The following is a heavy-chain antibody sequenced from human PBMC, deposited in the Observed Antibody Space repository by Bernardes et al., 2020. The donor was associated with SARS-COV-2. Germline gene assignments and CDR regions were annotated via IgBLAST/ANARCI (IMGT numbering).Heavy chain of an antibody. V-gene: IGHV1-46*01. J-gene: IGHJ4*02. CDR1: GYTFTDYY. CDR3: AREAYCGGDCYTYLDY. D-gene: IGHD2-21*01. CDR2: INPSGSGT. Sequence: ASVKVSCQASGYTFTDYYIHWVRQAPGQGLDWMGIINPSGSGTTYAQMFQGRVTVTRDTSTNTVDMELSSLRSDDTAVYYCAREAYCGGDCYTYLDYWSQGTLVTVSS.